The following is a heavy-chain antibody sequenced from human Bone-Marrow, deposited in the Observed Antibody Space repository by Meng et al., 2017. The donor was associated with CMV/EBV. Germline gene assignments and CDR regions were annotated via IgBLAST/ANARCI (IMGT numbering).Heavy chain of an antibody. Sequence: GESLKISCAASGFTFSSYGMHWVRQAPGKGLEWVAIIWYDGSNEYYADSVKGRFTISRDKSRNTLYLQMNSLRVEDTAVYYCAKGSGYYRGGNVMDVWGQGTTVTVSS. CDR3: AKGSGYYRGGNVMDV. CDR2: IWYDGSNE. V-gene: IGHV3-33*03. CDR1: GFTFSSYG. D-gene: IGHD3-3*01. J-gene: IGHJ6*02.